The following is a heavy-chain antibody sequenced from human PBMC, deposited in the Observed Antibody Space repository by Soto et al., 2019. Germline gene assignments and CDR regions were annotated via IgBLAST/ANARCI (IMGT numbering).Heavy chain of an antibody. Sequence: QVQLVESGGGVVQPGRSLRLSCAASGFTFSSYAMHWVRQAPGKGLEWVAVISYDGSNKYYADSVKGRFTISRDNSKNTLYLQMNSLRAEDTAVYYCAREDVAGPWGQGTLVTVSS. J-gene: IGHJ5*02. V-gene: IGHV3-30-3*01. D-gene: IGHD6-19*01. CDR3: AREDVAGP. CDR2: ISYDGSNK. CDR1: GFTFSSYA.